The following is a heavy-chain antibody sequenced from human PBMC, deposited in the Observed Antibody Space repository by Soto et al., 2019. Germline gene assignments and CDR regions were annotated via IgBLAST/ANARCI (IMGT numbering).Heavy chain of an antibody. J-gene: IGHJ4*02. CDR2: ISDRGGST. V-gene: IGHV3-23*01. D-gene: IGHD5-18*01. Sequence: GGSLRLSCAASGFTFSNYAVSWVRQSPRRGLEWVASISDRGGSTKYADSVNGRFTISRDNSRNTLFLQMDTLRAEDTAVYYCARLPYSYVSLYFFDFWGQGTLVTVSS. CDR3: ARLPYSYVSLYFFDF. CDR1: GFTFSNYA.